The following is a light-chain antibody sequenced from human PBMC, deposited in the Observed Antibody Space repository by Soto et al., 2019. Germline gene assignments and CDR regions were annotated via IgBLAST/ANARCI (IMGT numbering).Light chain of an antibody. CDR1: SSNIGGNT. V-gene: IGLV1-44*01. CDR2: TNN. CDR3: AAWDDSLNGHV. J-gene: IGLJ1*01. Sequence: VLTQPPSASGTPGQRVTISCSGSSSNIGGNTVSWYQQFPGTAPKLLIYTNNQRPSGVPDRFSGSKSDTSASLAISALQSEDEAHYYCAAWDDSLNGHVFGTGTKVTVL.